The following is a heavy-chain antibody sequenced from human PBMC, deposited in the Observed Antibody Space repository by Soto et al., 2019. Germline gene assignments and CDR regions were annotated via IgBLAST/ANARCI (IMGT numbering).Heavy chain of an antibody. V-gene: IGHV3-23*01. D-gene: IGHD2-2*01. CDR3: ATDLYQLLSVYMDV. Sequence: EVQLLESGGGLVQPGGSLRLSCAASGFTFSSYAMSWVRQAPGKGLEWVSAISGSGGSTYYAGSVKGRFTISRDNSKNTLYLQMNSLRAEDTAVYYCATDLYQLLSVYMDVWGKGTTVTVSS. J-gene: IGHJ6*03. CDR1: GFTFSSYA. CDR2: ISGSGGST.